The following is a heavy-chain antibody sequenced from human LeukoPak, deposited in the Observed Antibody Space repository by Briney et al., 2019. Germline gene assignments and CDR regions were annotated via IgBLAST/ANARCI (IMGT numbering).Heavy chain of an antibody. CDR2: IKQDGSEK. CDR1: GFTFGDTW. CDR3: ATSYDMGWLIGY. J-gene: IGHJ4*02. Sequence: GGSLRLSCAASGFTFGDTWMNWVRQVPGQGLEWVANIKQDGSEKFYVASVKGRLTISRDNGKSSLYLQMNSLRAEDTALYYCATSYDMGWLIGYWGQGTLVTVSS. D-gene: IGHD3/OR15-3a*01. V-gene: IGHV3-7*03.